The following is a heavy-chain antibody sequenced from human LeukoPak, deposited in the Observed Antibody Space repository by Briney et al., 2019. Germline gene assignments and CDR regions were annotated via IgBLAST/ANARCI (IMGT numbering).Heavy chain of an antibody. V-gene: IGHV1-24*01. J-gene: IGHJ4*02. CDR3: ARRYCSGGTCYSWVDYFDY. CDR1: GYTLTELS. D-gene: IGHD2-15*01. CDR2: FDPEDGET. Sequence: ASVKVSCKVSGYTLTELSMHWVRQAPGKGLEWMGGFDPEDGETIYAQKFQGRVTMTEDTSTDTAYMELSSLRSEDTAVYYCARRYCSGGTCYSWVDYFDYWGQGTLVTVSS.